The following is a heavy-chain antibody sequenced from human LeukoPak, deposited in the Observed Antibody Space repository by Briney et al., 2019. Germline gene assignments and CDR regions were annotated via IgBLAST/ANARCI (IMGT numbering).Heavy chain of an antibody. J-gene: IGHJ4*02. V-gene: IGHV3-66*01. CDR3: AGYDYGYFVC. CDR1: GFAVSSSY. Sequence: RGSLRLSCAASGFAVSSSYMNWVRQAPGRGLEWVSLIYSGGNTYYADSVKGRCTISRDNSKNRLYLQTNSLRAEDTAVYYCAGYDYGYFVCWGQGTLVTVSS. CDR2: IYSGGNT. D-gene: IGHD5-18*01.